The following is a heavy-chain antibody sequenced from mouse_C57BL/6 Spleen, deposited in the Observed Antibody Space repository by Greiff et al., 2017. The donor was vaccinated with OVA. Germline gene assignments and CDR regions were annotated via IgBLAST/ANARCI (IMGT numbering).Heavy chain of an antibody. J-gene: IGHJ4*01. CDR1: GYTFTDYN. Sequence: EVQLQQSGPELVKPGASVKIPCKASGYTFTDYNMDWVKQSHGKSLEWIGDINPNNGGTIYNQKFKGKATLTVDKSSSTAYMELRSLTSADTAVYYCARGYDGYYDYAMDYWGQGTSVTVAS. D-gene: IGHD2-3*01. V-gene: IGHV1-18*01. CDR3: ARGYDGYYDYAMDY. CDR2: INPNNGGT.